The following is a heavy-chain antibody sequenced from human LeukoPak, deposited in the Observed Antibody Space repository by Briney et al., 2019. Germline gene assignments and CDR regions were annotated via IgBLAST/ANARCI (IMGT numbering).Heavy chain of an antibody. Sequence: GGSLRLSCAASGFTFSSYSMNWVRQAPGKGLEWVSSISSSSSYIYYADSVKGRFTISRDNAKNSLYLQMNSLRAEDTAVYYCAYYDSSGYYYGDDAFDIWGQGTTVTVSS. J-gene: IGHJ3*02. V-gene: IGHV3-21*01. CDR2: ISSSSSYI. CDR3: AYYDSSGYYYGDDAFDI. CDR1: GFTFSSYS. D-gene: IGHD3-22*01.